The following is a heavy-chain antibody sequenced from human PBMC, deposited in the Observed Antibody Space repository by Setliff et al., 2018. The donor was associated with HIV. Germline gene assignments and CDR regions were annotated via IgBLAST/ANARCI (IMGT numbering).Heavy chain of an antibody. Sequence: SETLSLTCAVSGYSISSGYYWGWIRQPPGRGLEWIGYIYYSGSTNYNPSLKSRVTISVDTSKNHFSLKPRSVTAADTAVYYCAQLGMVDDFDYWGQGTLVTVSS. CDR1: GYSISSGYY. CDR2: IYYSGST. D-gene: IGHD1-1*01. V-gene: IGHV4-61*03. J-gene: IGHJ4*02. CDR3: AQLGMVDDFDY.